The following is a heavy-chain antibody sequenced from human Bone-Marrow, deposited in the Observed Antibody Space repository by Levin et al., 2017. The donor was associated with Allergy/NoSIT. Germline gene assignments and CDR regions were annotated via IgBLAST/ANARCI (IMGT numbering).Heavy chain of an antibody. CDR2: VYYGGSS. Sequence: PSETLSLTCSVSGGSVSGGRYYWSWIRQPPGKGLEWIAYVYYGGSSNYNPSLKSRVAVSVDTSNNKFSLELSSVTAANTAVYYCAREDGSTFDYWGQGVLVTVSS. J-gene: IGHJ4*02. V-gene: IGHV4-61*01. D-gene: IGHD6-13*01. CDR3: AREDGSTFDY. CDR1: GGSVSGGRYY.